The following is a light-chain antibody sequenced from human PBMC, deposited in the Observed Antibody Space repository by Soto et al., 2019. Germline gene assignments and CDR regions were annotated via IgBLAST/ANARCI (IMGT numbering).Light chain of an antibody. J-gene: IGKJ1*01. Sequence: DIQMTQSPSTLSASVGDRVTITCRASQSVGSWLAWYQQKPGKAPKLLIYKASSLESGVPSRFSGSGSGTECSLPISSLQPDDFASYHCQQYGSSSPWTFGQGTKVEIK. CDR2: KAS. CDR3: QQYGSSSPWT. V-gene: IGKV1-5*03. CDR1: QSVGSW.